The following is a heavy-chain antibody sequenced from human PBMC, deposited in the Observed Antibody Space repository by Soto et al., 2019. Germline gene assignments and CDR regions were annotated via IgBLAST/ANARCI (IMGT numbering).Heavy chain of an antibody. V-gene: IGHV6-1*01. D-gene: IGHD5-12*01. CDR1: GDSVSSNTAS. CDR2: TYFRSKWYN. J-gene: IGHJ5*02. Sequence: PTLTLTCSISGDSVSSNTASWNWIRPYKSRCLEWLGRTYFRSKWYNDYAVSVKSRIIINPDTSNNQFSLQLNSVTPEDTAVYFCAKGDNLGPKTGYAFDPWGQGIMVTVSS. CDR3: AKGDNLGPKTGYAFDP.